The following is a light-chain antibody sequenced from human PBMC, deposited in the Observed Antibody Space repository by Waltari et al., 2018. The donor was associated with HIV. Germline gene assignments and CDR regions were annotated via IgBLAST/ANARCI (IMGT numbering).Light chain of an antibody. CDR3: QQFYPNPLT. CDR1: QSVLYTSNQQSY. J-gene: IGKJ4*01. V-gene: IGKV4-1*01. CDR2: WGS. Sequence: DIVMTQSPDSLAVSLGARVTLNCKASQSVLYTSNQQSYIARYQQKGRQPPKLRSSWGSKRAYGVPERFSGSGSGTNFTLTISSLQADDVAVYFCQQFYPNPLTFGGGNRLEIK.